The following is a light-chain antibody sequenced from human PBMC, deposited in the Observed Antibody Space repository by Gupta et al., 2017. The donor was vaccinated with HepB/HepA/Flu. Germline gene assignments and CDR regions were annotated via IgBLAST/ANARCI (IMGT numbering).Light chain of an antibody. Sequence: HSVLAPPRVWSARAGHKVTISCSGSSPNIGNNYVSWYQQLPGTAPKLLIYDNNQRPSGIPDRFSGSKSGTSATLAISGLQTGDEADYYCATWDSSLSGGVFGGGTKLTVL. V-gene: IGLV1-51*01. CDR1: SPNIGNNY. CDR3: ATWDSSLSGGV. J-gene: IGLJ3*02. CDR2: DNN.